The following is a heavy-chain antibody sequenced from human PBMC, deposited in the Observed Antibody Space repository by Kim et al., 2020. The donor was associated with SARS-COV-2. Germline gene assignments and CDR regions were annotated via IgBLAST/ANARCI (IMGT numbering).Heavy chain of an antibody. CDR2: ITSSGSTK. V-gene: IGHV3-11*01. Sequence: GSLRLSCVVSGFSFSVYQMGWIRQAPGKGLEWVSYITSSGSTKYYADSVKGRFTMSRDNAKNSLNLQMDSLRAEDTAVYYCGRVGDNFSFDYWGQGTQVTVSS. CDR1: GFSFSVYQ. J-gene: IGHJ4*02. CDR3: GRVGDNFSFDY.